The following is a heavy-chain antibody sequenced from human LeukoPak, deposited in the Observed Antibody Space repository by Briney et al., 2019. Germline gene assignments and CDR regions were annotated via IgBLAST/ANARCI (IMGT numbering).Heavy chain of an antibody. V-gene: IGHV4-59*01. Sequence: PSETLSLTCTVSGGSISSYYWSWSRQSPGKGLEWIGNIYYSGSTNYNASLKSRVTISLDTSKNQFSLKLSSVTAADTAVYYCARDVTWSYFDFWGQGTLVTV. CDR1: GGSISSYY. D-gene: IGHD3-3*01. CDR3: ARDVTWSYFDF. CDR2: IYYSGST. J-gene: IGHJ4*02.